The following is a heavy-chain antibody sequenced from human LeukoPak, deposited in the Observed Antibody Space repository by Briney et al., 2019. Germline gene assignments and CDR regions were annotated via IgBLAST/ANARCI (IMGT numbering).Heavy chain of an antibody. CDR1: GFTFSSYA. CDR3: AKKGSIVGATHLTH. J-gene: IGHJ4*02. Sequence: GGSLRLSCAASGFTFSSYAMSWVRQAPGKGLKWVSAISGSGGSTYYADSVKGRFTISRDNSKSTLYLQMNSLRAEDTAVYYCAKKGSIVGATHLTHWGQGTLVTVSS. D-gene: IGHD1-26*01. CDR2: ISGSGGST. V-gene: IGHV3-23*01.